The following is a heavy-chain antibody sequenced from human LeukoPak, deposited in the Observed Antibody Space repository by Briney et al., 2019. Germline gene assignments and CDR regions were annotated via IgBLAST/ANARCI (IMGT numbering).Heavy chain of an antibody. Sequence: PSETLSLTCTVSGGSISSYYWSWIRQPPGKGLEWIGYIYYSGSTNYNPSLKSRVTISVDTSKNQFSLKLSSVTAADTAVYYCAGRYSYGWDYWGQGTLVTVSS. J-gene: IGHJ4*02. D-gene: IGHD5-18*01. CDR3: AGRYSYGWDY. V-gene: IGHV4-59*01. CDR1: GGSISSYY. CDR2: IYYSGST.